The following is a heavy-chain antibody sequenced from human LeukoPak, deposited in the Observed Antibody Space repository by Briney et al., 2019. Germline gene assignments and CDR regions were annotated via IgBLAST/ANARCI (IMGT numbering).Heavy chain of an antibody. CDR2: INPSGGST. V-gene: IGHV1-46*03. Sequence: ASVKVSCKASGYTFTSYYMHWVRQAPGQGLEWMGIINPSGGSTSYAQKFQGRVTMTRDTSTSTVYMELSSLRSEDTAVYYCASGITMVRGVKGYFDYRGQGTLVTVSS. D-gene: IGHD3-10*01. J-gene: IGHJ4*02. CDR3: ASGITMVRGVKGYFDY. CDR1: GYTFTSYY.